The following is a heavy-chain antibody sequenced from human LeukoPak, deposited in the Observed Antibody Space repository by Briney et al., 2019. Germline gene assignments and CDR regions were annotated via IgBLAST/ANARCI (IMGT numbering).Heavy chain of an antibody. CDR1: GFTFSSYA. D-gene: IGHD3-22*01. V-gene: IGHV3-30*03. CDR2: ISYDGSNK. CDR3: WVYDSSGYSVRHFDY. J-gene: IGHJ4*02. Sequence: QPGGSLRLSCAASGFTFSSYAMSWVRQAPGKGLEWVAVISYDGSNKYYADSVKGRFTISRDNSKNTLYLQMNSLRAEDTAVYYCWVYDSSGYSVRHFDYWGQGTLVTVSS.